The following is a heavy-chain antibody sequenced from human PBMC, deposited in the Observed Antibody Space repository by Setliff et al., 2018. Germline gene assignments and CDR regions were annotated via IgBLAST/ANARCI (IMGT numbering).Heavy chain of an antibody. CDR3: AREQWLDPPGYYYMDV. D-gene: IGHD6-19*01. V-gene: IGHV4-34*11. CDR1: GGSFSGYY. CDR2: IYYSGST. J-gene: IGHJ6*03. Sequence: LSLTCAVYGGSFSGYYWSWIRQPPGKGLEWIGSIYYSGSTYYNPSLKSRVTMSIDTSKSQFSLKLNSVTAADMAVYYCAREQWLDPPGYYYMDVWAKGTTVTVSS.